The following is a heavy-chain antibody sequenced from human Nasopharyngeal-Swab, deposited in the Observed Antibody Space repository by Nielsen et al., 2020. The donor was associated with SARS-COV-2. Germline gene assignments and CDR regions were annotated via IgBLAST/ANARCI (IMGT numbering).Heavy chain of an antibody. Sequence: SPTLSLTCSVSGGSFTGFYWHWIRPAPATALAWIGELTHNERTNYNPSLKSRVTMSVDTSTNQVSLKLNSLTATDTAVYYCARAGRVGDAYTGLDVWGQGTTVTVSS. D-gene: IGHD5-24*01. V-gene: IGHV4-34*01. J-gene: IGHJ6*02. CDR1: GGSFTGFY. CDR3: ARAGRVGDAYTGLDV. CDR2: LTHNERT.